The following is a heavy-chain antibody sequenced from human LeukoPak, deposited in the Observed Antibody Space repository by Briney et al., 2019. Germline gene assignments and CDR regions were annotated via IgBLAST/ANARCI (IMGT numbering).Heavy chain of an antibody. V-gene: IGHV1-69*13. J-gene: IGHJ4*02. CDR1: GGTFSSYA. CDR2: IIPIFGTA. Sequence: SVKVSCKASGGTFSSYAISWVRQAPGQGLEWMGGIIPIFGTANYAQKFQGRVTITADESTSTAYMELSSLRSEDTAVYYCAREDPRYCSGGSCYSFGYWGQGTLVTVSS. CDR3: AREDPRYCSGGSCYSFGY. D-gene: IGHD2-15*01.